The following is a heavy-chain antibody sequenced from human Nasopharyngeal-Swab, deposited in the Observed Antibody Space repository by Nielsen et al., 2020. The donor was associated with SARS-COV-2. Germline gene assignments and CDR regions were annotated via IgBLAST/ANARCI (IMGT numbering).Heavy chain of an antibody. CDR2: ISSNSRYI. D-gene: IGHD5-18*01. Sequence: GGSLRLSCAASGFTFSSYSMNWVRQAPGKGLEWVSSISSNSRYIYYADSVKGRFTISRDNAKNSLYLQMNSLRAEDTAVYYCARDGPELWSYYYYGMDVWGQGTTVTVSS. J-gene: IGHJ6*02. CDR3: ARDGPELWSYYYYGMDV. CDR1: GFTFSSYS. V-gene: IGHV3-21*01.